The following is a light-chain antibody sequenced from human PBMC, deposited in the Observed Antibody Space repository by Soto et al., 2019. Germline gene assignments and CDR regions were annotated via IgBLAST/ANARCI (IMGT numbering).Light chain of an antibody. Sequence: EVVMTQSPATLSVSPGERVTLSCMASQSINAHLAWYQQKPGQAPRLLIHGASTRATGIPARFRGTGFGTEFIGTISRLQSEDFAVYYCQQYTTWLWTFGQGNKVEIQ. CDR1: QSINAH. CDR2: GAS. V-gene: IGKV3-15*01. J-gene: IGKJ1*01. CDR3: QQYTTWLWT.